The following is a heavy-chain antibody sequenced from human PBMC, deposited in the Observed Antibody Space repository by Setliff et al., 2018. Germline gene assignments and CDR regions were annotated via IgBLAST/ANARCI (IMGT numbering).Heavy chain of an antibody. CDR1: GASFSGTY. CDR2: INHSGSP. J-gene: IGHJ4*02. Sequence: PSETLSLTCAVYGASFSGTYCSWIRQSPGKGLEWIGEINHTGSPNWIGEINHSGSPNYNPSLKSRVTMSVDTSKNQFSLKLTSVTAADTAVYYCRVWVDMIEVDSWAQGTLGTVPS. V-gene: IGHV4-34*01. D-gene: IGHD3-22*01. CDR3: RVWVDMIEVDS.